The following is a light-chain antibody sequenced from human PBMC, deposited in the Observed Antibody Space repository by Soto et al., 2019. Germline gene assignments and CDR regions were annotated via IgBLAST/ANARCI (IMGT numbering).Light chain of an antibody. CDR2: GAS. CDR1: QSVSSSY. J-gene: IGKJ4*01. Sequence: ETLLTQSPGTLSLSPGERATLSCRASQSVSSSYLAWYQQKPGQAPRLLIYGASSRATGIPDRFSGSGSGTDFTLTSSGLEPEDLAVYFCQLYGCSLLLTFGGGTKVEIK. V-gene: IGKV3-20*01. CDR3: QLYGCSLLLT.